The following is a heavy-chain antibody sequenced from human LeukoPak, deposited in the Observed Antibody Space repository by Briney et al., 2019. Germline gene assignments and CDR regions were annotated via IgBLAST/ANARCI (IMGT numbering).Heavy chain of an antibody. V-gene: IGHV3-23*01. Sequence: GGSLRLSCAASGFTLSSYAMSWVRQAPGKGLEWVSLISGNAGSTYYADSVKGRFTISRDNSKNTLFLQMNSLRAEDTAVYYCAKVVAAAGTAYWGQGTLVTVSS. D-gene: IGHD6-13*01. J-gene: IGHJ4*02. CDR2: ISGNAGST. CDR3: AKVVAAAGTAY. CDR1: GFTLSSYA.